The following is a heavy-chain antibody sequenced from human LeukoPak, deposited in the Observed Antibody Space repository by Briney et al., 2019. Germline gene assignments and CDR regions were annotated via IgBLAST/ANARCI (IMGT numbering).Heavy chain of an antibody. CDR1: GYTFTSYG. CDR3: ARGLRHWGDTAMVTFY. J-gene: IGHJ4*02. V-gene: IGHV1-18*04. CDR2: ISAYNGNT. Sequence: ASVKVSCKASGYTFTSYGISWVRQAPGQGLEWMGWISAYNGNTNYAQKLQGRVTMTTDTSTSTAYMELRSLRSDDTAVYYCARGLRHWGDTAMVTFYWGQGTLVTVSS. D-gene: IGHD5-18*01.